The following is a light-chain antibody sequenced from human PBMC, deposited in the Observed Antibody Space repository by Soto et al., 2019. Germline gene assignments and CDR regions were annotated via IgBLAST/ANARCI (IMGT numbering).Light chain of an antibody. CDR3: QKYNSSPHT. J-gene: IGKJ4*01. Sequence: DIQMTQSPSSLSASVGDRATITCRASQGISNYLAWYQQRPGKVPKLLVYAASTLQSGVPSRFSASKSGMDFTLTISSLQPEDVATYYCQKYNSSPHTFGGGTRVEIK. CDR1: QGISNY. V-gene: IGKV1-27*01. CDR2: AAS.